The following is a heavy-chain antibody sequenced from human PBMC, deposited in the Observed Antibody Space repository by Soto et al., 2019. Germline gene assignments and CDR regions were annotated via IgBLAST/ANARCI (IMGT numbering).Heavy chain of an antibody. D-gene: IGHD3-16*01. CDR3: ARANLVPWWGNPNWFDP. V-gene: IGHV4-30-4*01. CDR1: GGSISSGDYY. J-gene: IGHJ5*02. Sequence: LSLTCTVSGGSISSGDYYWSWIRQPPGKGLEWIGYIYYSGSTYYNPSLKSRVTISVDTSKNQFSLKLSSVTAADTAVYYCARANLVPWWGNPNWFDPWGQGTLVTVSS. CDR2: IYYSGST.